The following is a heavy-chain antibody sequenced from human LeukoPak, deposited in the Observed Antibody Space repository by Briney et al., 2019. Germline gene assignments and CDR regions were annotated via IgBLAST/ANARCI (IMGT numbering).Heavy chain of an antibody. V-gene: IGHV5-51*01. D-gene: IGHD3-22*01. CDR2: IYPGESDT. CDR1: GYSFTSYW. Sequence: GESLKISCKGSGYSFTSYWIGWVRQMPGKGLEWMGIIYPGESDTRYSPSFQGQVTISADRSISTAYLQWSSLKASDTAMYYCARYRCYYDSGGYYCDAFDIWGQGTMVTVSS. J-gene: IGHJ3*02. CDR3: ARYRCYYDSGGYYCDAFDI.